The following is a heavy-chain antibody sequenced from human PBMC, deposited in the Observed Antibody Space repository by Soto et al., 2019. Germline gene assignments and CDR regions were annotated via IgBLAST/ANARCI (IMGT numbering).Heavy chain of an antibody. J-gene: IGHJ4*02. CDR1: GFTFSSYS. D-gene: IGHD2-15*01. Sequence: GGSLRLSCATSGFTFSSYSMNWVRQAPGKGLEWVSYISSSSGTIYYADSVKGRFTISRDNAKNSLYLQMNSLRAEDTAVYYCARVVVALFDYWGQGTLVTVSS. CDR3: ARVVVALFDY. V-gene: IGHV3-48*01. CDR2: ISSSSGTI.